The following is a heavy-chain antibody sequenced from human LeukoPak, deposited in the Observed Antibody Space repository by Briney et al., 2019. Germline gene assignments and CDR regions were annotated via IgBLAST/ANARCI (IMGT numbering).Heavy chain of an antibody. J-gene: IGHJ4*02. Sequence: PGGSLRLSCAAAGFTFSNYSMSWVRQAPGKGLEWVSYIGKRSSTIYYADSVKGRFTISRDNAKRSLYLQMNSPRAEDTAVYYCAREDIVGTTAFDYWGQGTLVTVSS. CDR3: AREDIVGTTAFDY. V-gene: IGHV3-48*04. CDR1: GFTFSNYS. CDR2: IGKRSSTI. D-gene: IGHD5-12*01.